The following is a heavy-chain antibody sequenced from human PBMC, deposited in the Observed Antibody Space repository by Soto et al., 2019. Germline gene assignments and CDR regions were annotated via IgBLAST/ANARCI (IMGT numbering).Heavy chain of an antibody. CDR2: ISSGGGAK. CDR3: ARRLTGRTTGDWFDP. V-gene: IGHV3-11*01. J-gene: IGHJ5*02. Sequence: ALRLSCAASGFIFSDYYTAWIRQAPGKGLEWVSDISSGGGAKNVADSVRGRFTISRDNANNSLYLQMNSLRPEETAVYYCARRLTGRTTGDWFDPWGQGTLVTASS. CDR1: GFIFSDYY. D-gene: IGHD1-20*01.